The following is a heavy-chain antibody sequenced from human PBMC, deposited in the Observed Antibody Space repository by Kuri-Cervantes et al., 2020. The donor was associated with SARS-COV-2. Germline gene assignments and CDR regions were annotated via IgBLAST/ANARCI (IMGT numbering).Heavy chain of an antibody. Sequence: ASVKVSCKASEYTFTGYYIHWVRQAPGQGLEWMGWINPNFGGTNYAQEFQGRVTMTRDTSISTAYMNLSSLRSDDTAVYYCARAESETGHTLYFDSWGQGTLVTVSS. CDR1: EYTFTGYY. D-gene: IGHD7-27*01. CDR2: INPNFGGT. J-gene: IGHJ4*02. V-gene: IGHV1-2*02. CDR3: ARAESETGHTLYFDS.